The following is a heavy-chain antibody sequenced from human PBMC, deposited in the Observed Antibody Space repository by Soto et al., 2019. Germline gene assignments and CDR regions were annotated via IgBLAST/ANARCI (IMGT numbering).Heavy chain of an antibody. V-gene: IGHV3-21*01. CDR3: ARVRGHCSSTSCSNKYYYYMDV. CDR1: GFTFSSYS. D-gene: IGHD2-2*01. CDR2: ISSSSSYI. Sequence: PGVSLRLSFAASGFTFSSYSMNWVCQAPGKGLEWVSSISSSSSYIYYADSVKGRFTISRDNAKNSLYLQMNSLRAEDTAVYYCARVRGHCSSTSCSNKYYYYMDVWGKGTTVTVSS. J-gene: IGHJ6*03.